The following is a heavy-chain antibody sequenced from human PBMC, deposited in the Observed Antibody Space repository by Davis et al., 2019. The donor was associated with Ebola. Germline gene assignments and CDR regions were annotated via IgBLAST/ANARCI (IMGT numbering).Heavy chain of an antibody. CDR2: VSGRGGST. CDR1: GFTFSSYA. Sequence: PGGSLRLSCAASGFTFSSYAMSWVRQAPGKVLEWVSSVSGRGGSTLYADSVKGRFTISRDNSKNTLYLQMNSLRAEDTAVYYCAKKGPWTVMNEYYFDFWGQGTLVTVSS. V-gene: IGHV3-23*01. J-gene: IGHJ4*02. CDR3: AKKGPWTVMNEYYFDF. D-gene: IGHD3/OR15-3a*01.